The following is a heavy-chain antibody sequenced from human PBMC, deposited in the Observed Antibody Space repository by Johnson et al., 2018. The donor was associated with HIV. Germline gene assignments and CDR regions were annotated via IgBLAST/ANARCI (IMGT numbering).Heavy chain of an antibody. Sequence: VQLLESGGGVVQPGRSLRLSCAASAFTFSRYAMHWVRQAPGKGLEWLAVISYDGRNKYYADSVKGRFTISRDNSKNTLYLQMNSLRAEDTAVYYCAREGRGRGGITIFGDAFDIWGQGTMVTVSS. J-gene: IGHJ3*02. CDR2: ISYDGRNK. CDR3: AREGRGRGGITIFGDAFDI. D-gene: IGHD3-3*01. V-gene: IGHV3-30*04. CDR1: AFTFSRYA.